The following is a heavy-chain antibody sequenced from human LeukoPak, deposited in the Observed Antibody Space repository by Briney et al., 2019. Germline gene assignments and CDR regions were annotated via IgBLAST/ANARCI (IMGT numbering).Heavy chain of an antibody. CDR3: ARGKRTFDP. CDR2: ISSSSSSN. J-gene: IGHJ5*02. V-gene: IGHV3-11*01. CDR1: GFTFSGYY. Sequence: PGGSLRLSCAASGFTFSGYYMSWIRQAPGKGLEWVSYISSSSSSNYYADSVKGRFTISRDNTNNSLYLEMNSLRAEDTALYYCARGKRTFDPWGQGTLVTVSS.